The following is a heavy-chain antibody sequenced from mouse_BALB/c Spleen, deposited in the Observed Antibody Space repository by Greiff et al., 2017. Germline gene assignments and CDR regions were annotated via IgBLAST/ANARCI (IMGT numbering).Heavy chain of an antibody. CDR2: ISSGSSTI. CDR3: ARRTAYYGTYYAMDY. CDR1: GFTFSSFG. J-gene: IGHJ4*01. V-gene: IGHV5-17*02. Sequence: EVKVVESGGGLVQPGGSRKLSCAASGFTFSSFGMHWVRQAPEKGLEWVAYISSGSSTIYYADTVKGRFTISRDNPKNTLFLQMTSLRSEDTAMYYCARRTAYYGTYYAMDYWGQGTSVTVSS. D-gene: IGHD2-10*01.